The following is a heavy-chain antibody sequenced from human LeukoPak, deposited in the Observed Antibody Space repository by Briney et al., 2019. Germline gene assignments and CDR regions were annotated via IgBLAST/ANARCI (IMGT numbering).Heavy chain of an antibody. CDR1: GFAFSDSW. Sequence: GGSLRLSCAASGFAFSDSWMSWVRQAPGKGLEWVSYISSSGSTIYYADSVKGRFTISRDNAKNSLYLQMNSLRAEDTAVYYCARVASSSSWSYYFDYWGQGTLVTVSS. J-gene: IGHJ4*02. CDR2: ISSSGSTI. V-gene: IGHV3-11*04. CDR3: ARVASSSSWSYYFDY. D-gene: IGHD6-13*01.